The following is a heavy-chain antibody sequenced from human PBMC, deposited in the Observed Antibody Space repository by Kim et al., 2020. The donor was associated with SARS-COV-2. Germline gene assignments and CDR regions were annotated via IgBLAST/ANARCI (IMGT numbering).Heavy chain of an antibody. CDR3: ARVNEELVLFNSFWFDP. V-gene: IGHV3-53*01. CDR1: GFTVSSNY. Sequence: GSLRLSCAASGFTVSSNYMSWVRQAPGKGLEWVSVIYSGGSTYYADSVKGRFTISRDNSKNTLYLQMNSLRAEDTAVYYCARVNEELVLFNSFWFDPWG. J-gene: IGHJ5*02. CDR2: IYSGGST. D-gene: IGHD6-6*01.